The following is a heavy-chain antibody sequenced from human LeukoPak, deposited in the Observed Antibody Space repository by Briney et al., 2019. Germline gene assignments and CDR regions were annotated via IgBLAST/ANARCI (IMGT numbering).Heavy chain of an antibody. V-gene: IGHV4-34*01. J-gene: IGHJ5*02. CDR1: GGSFSGYY. Sequence: PSETLSLTCAVYGGSFSGYYWSWIRQPPGKGLEWIGEINHSGSTNYNPSLKSRVTISVDTSKNQFSLKLSSVTAADTAVYYCAGGTGYSSSWFRRGHHWFDPWGQGTLVTVSS. CDR2: INHSGST. CDR3: AGGTGYSSSWFRRGHHWFDP. D-gene: IGHD6-13*01.